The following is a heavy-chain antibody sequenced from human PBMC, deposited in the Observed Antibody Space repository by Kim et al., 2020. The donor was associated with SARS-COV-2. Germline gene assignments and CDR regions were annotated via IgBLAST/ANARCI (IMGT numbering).Heavy chain of an antibody. D-gene: IGHD2-15*01. CDR3: ASHYCSGGSCYPNDY. Sequence: SETLSLTCTVSGGSISSSSYYWGWIRQPPGKGLEWIGSIYYSGSTYYNPSLKSRVTISVDTSKNQFSLKLSSVTAADTAVYYCASHYCSGGSCYPNDYWGQGTLVTVSS. V-gene: IGHV4-39*01. J-gene: IGHJ4*02. CDR1: GGSISSSSYY. CDR2: IYYSGST.